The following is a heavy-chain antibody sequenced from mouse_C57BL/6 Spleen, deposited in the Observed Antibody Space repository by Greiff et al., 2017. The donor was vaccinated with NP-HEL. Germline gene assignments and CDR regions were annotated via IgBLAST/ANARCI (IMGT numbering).Heavy chain of an antibody. CDR2: IHPNSGST. J-gene: IGHJ3*01. V-gene: IGHV1-64*01. Sequence: QVQLQQPGAELVKPGASVKLSCKASGYTFTSYWMHWVKQRPGQGLEWIGMIHPNSGSTNYNEKFKSKATLTVDKSSSTAYMQLSSLTSEDSAVYYCARGDYYGSSDWFAYWGQGTLVTVSA. CDR1: GYTFTSYW. CDR3: ARGDYYGSSDWFAY. D-gene: IGHD1-1*01.